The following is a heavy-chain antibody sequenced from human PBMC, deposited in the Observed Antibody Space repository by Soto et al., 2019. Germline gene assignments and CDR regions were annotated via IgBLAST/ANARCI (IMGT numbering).Heavy chain of an antibody. D-gene: IGHD1-26*01. Sequence: QVQLVQSAPEAKRPWASVKGSFKTSGFTFTSYPFSWVRQAPGQALEWLAWCHPYEGTTKVAHQFRDRITLTTDTSAATVFMELTRLTSDDTAVYFCAKEYYSTTTWIDYWGQGTLVAFSS. J-gene: IGHJ4*02. CDR1: GFTFTSYP. CDR2: CHPYEGTT. V-gene: IGHV1-18*04. CDR3: AKEYYSTTTWIDY.